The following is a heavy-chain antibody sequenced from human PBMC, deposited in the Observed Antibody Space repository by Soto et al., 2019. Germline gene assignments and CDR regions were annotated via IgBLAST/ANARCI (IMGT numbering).Heavy chain of an antibody. V-gene: IGHV3-23*01. CDR1: GFTFSSYA. CDR2: ISGSGGST. J-gene: IGHJ4*02. Sequence: LRLSCAASGFTFSSYAMSWVRQAPGKGLEWVSAISGSGGSTYYADSVKGRFTISRDNSKNTLYLQMNSLRAEDTAVYYCAKFQVVPYTAFDYWGQGTLVTVSS. D-gene: IGHD2-2*01. CDR3: AKFQVVPYTAFDY.